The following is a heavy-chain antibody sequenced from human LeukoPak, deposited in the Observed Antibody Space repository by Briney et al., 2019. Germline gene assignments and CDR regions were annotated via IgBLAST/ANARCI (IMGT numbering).Heavy chain of an antibody. CDR1: GGSFSGYY. V-gene: IGHV4-34*01. CDR2: INHSGST. J-gene: IGHJ4*02. Sequence: PSETLSLTFAVYGGSFSGYYWSWIRQPPGKGLEWIGEINHSGSTNYNPSLKSRVTISVDTSKNQFSLKLSSVTAADTAVYYCARSYGDYMGENDYWGQGTLVTVSS. D-gene: IGHD4-17*01. CDR3: ARSYGDYMGENDY.